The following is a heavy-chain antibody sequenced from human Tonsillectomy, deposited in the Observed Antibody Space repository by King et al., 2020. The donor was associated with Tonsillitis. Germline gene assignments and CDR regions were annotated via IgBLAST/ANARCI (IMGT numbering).Heavy chain of an antibody. V-gene: IGHV1-3*01. CDR2: INAGNGNT. J-gene: IGHJ4*01. CDR1: GYTFTSYA. Sequence: QLVQSGAEVKKPGASVKVSCKASGYTFTSYAVHWVRQAPGQRLEWMGWINAGNGNTKYSQKFQGRVTITRDTSASTAYMELSSLRSEDTAVYYCARGGSSAISAYWGHGTLVTVSS. D-gene: IGHD2-2*01. CDR3: ARGGSSAISAY.